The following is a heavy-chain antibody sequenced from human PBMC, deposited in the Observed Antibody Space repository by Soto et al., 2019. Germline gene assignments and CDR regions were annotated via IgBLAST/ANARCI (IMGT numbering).Heavy chain of an antibody. D-gene: IGHD2-15*01. V-gene: IGHV3-74*01. J-gene: IGHJ6*03. CDR2: INSDGSST. CDR1: GFTFSSYW. Sequence: RGSLRLSCAASGFTFSSYWMHWVRQAPGKGLVWVSRINSDGSSTSYADSVKGRFTISRDNAKNTLYLQMNSLRAEDTAVYYCARGSEAVVAATWFFSQVVVGYMDVWGKGTTVTVSS. CDR3: ARGSEAVVAATWFFSQVVVGYMDV.